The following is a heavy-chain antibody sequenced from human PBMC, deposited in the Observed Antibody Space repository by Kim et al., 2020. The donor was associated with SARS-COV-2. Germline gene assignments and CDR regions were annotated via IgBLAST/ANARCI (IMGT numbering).Heavy chain of an antibody. CDR2: IYYSGST. Sequence: SETLSLTCTVSGGSINNYYWSWIRQPPGKGLEWIGYIYYSGSTNSNPSRKSRVIMSVDTSKNQFSLKLSSVTAADTAVDYCARHSNDILTAYWGTNAFDIWGQGTMVTVSS. D-gene: IGHD3-9*01. V-gene: IGHV4-59*08. CDR3: ARHSNDILTAYWGTNAFDI. CDR1: GGSINNYY. J-gene: IGHJ3*02.